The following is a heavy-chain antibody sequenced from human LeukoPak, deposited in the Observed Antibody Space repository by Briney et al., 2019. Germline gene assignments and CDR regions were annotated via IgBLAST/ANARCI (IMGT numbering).Heavy chain of an antibody. CDR1: GYTFTSYD. Sequence: GASVKVSCKASGYTFTSYDINWVRQATGQGLEWMGWMNPNSGNTGYAQKFQGRVTIMRNTSISTAYMELSSLRSEDTAVYYCARGMGELYDAFDIWGQGTMVTVSS. CDR2: MNPNSGNT. J-gene: IGHJ3*02. CDR3: ARGMGELYDAFDI. D-gene: IGHD3-16*01. V-gene: IGHV1-8*03.